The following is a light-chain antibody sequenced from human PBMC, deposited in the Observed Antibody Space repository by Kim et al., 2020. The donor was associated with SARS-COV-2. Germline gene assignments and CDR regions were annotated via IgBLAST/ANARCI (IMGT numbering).Light chain of an antibody. Sequence: EIVLWQSPGTLSLSPGDRATLSCRASQGVSNYLAWYQQKPGQAPRLLIYEASKRAAGIPARFSGSGSGTDFALTISRLEPGDSAVYFCQQRGSFGQGKRLEIK. CDR3: QQRGS. CDR1: QGVSNY. V-gene: IGKV3-11*01. J-gene: IGKJ5*01. CDR2: EAS.